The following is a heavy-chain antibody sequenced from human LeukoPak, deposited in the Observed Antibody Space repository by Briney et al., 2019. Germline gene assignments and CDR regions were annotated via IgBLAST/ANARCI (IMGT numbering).Heavy chain of an antibody. CDR2: IIPIFGTA. D-gene: IGHD2-2*01. V-gene: IGHV1-69*06. CDR1: GGTFSSYA. CDR3: ARVNRVHRKYHFDY. Sequence: GASVKVSCKASGGTFSSYAISWVRQAPGQGLEWMGGIIPIFGTANYAQKFQGRVTITADKSTSTAYMELSSLRSEDTAVYYCARVNRVHRKYHFDYWGQGTLVTVSS. J-gene: IGHJ4*02.